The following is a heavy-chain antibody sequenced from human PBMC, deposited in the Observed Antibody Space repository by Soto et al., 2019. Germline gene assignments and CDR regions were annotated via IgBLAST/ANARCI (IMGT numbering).Heavy chain of an antibody. CDR1: GFTFNSHG. Sequence: QVQLVEAGGGVVQPGRSLRLSCGASGFTFNSHGMHWVRQAPAKGLEWVAVISYEGSNNFYAESVKGRFTISRDNSKNTLYLQMNSLRREDTAVYYCARGAEYQLLSRDYFYGMDVWGQGTTVTVSS. CDR2: ISYEGSNN. V-gene: IGHV3-30*03. CDR3: ARGAEYQLLSRDYFYGMDV. J-gene: IGHJ6*02. D-gene: IGHD2-2*01.